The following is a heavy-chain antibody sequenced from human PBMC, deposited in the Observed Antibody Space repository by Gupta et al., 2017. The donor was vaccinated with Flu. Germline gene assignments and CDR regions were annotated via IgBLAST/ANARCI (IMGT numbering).Heavy chain of an antibody. CDR1: GGSVSRSTSY. CDR3: ARLRNGNLFDF. D-gene: IGHD1-14*01. Sequence: QLQLQESGPGLVRPSETLSLTCTVSGGSVSRSTSYWGWVRQPPGKGPEWIGSMYFGGSANYRPSLKSRVTMSLDTPKNQFSLNLTSVTAADTAIYFCARLRNGNLFDFWGQGTLVTVSS. J-gene: IGHJ4*02. CDR2: MYFGGSA. V-gene: IGHV4-39*01.